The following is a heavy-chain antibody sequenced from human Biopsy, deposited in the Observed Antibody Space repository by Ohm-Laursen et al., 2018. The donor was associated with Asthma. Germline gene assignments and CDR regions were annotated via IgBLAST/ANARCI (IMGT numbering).Heavy chain of an antibody. CDR3: AKIYDRLVLYGMDV. CDR2: IHHSGTS. J-gene: IGHJ6*02. Sequence: SQTLSLTCTVSGDSITSGGCCWNWIRQHPGKGLEWIGYIHHSGTSYFNPSLKSRVSFSRDTSKNQFSLRLTSVTAADTAVYYCAKIYDRLVLYGMDVWDQGTTVTVSS. CDR1: GDSITSGGCC. V-gene: IGHV4-31*03. D-gene: IGHD6-19*01.